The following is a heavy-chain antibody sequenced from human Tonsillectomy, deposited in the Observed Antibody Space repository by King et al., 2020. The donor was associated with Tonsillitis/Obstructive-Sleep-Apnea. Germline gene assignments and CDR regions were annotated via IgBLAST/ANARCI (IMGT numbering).Heavy chain of an antibody. Sequence: QLQESGPGLVKPSQTLSLTCTVSGGSISSGGYYWSWSRQHPGKGLEWIGYIYYSGSTYYNPSLKSRVSISLDTSKNQFSLKLSSVTAADTAVYYCARERRGGYRSYYFDYWGQGTLVTVSS. J-gene: IGHJ4*02. D-gene: IGHD5-24*01. CDR1: GGSISSGGYY. V-gene: IGHV4-31*03. CDR3: ARERRGGYRSYYFDY. CDR2: IYYSGST.